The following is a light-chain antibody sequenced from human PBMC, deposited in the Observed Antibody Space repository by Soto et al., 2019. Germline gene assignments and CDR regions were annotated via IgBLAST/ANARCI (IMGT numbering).Light chain of an antibody. CDR1: SSDIGGYNY. V-gene: IGLV2-8*01. J-gene: IGLJ2*01. Sequence: QSALTQPPSASGSPGQSVTISCTGTSSDIGGYNYVSWCQQHPGKAPKLMIYEVSKRRSGVPDRFSGSKSGNTASLTVSGLQAEDEADSYCSSYAGSTMVFGGGTKLTVL. CDR3: SSYAGSTMV. CDR2: EVS.